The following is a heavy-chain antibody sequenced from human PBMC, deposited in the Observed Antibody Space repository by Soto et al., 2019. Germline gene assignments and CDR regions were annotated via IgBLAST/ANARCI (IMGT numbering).Heavy chain of an antibody. V-gene: IGHV3-23*01. Sequence: GGSLRLSCAASGFTFSSYAMSWVRQAPGKGLEWVSAISGSGGSTYYADSVKGRFTISRDNSKNTLYLQMNSLRAEDTAVYYCANRDEGLHSSGYYYWGQGTLVTVSS. CDR1: GFTFSSYA. CDR2: ISGSGGST. CDR3: ANRDEGLHSSGYYY. D-gene: IGHD3-22*01. J-gene: IGHJ4*02.